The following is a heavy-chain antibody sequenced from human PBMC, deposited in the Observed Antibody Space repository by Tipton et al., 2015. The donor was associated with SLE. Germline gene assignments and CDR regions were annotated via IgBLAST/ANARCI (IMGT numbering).Heavy chain of an antibody. D-gene: IGHD1-26*01. Sequence: SLRLSCAASGFTFSSYAMSWVRQAPGKGLEWVSTISGSGGSSYYADSVKGRFTISRDNSKNTLYLQMNSLRAEDTAVYYCAKGPKWELLHYYGMDVWGQGTTVTVSS. V-gene: IGHV3-23*01. J-gene: IGHJ6*02. CDR3: AKGPKWELLHYYGMDV. CDR2: ISGSGGSS. CDR1: GFTFSSYA.